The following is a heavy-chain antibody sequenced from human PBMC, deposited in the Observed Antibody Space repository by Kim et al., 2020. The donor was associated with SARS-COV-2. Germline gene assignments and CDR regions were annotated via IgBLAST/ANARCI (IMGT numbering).Heavy chain of an antibody. D-gene: IGHD5-12*01. V-gene: IGHV3-23*01. CDR2: IDGRGATT. CDR1: GFTFSNSP. CDR3: AKSGQLDY. Sequence: GGSLRLSCAASGFTFSNSPMSWVRQAPGKGLEWVSTIDGRGATTYYPGSVKGRFTISTDNSKNTLYLQMNNLRAEDTAVYFCAKSGQLDYWGQGTLVTVSS. J-gene: IGHJ4*02.